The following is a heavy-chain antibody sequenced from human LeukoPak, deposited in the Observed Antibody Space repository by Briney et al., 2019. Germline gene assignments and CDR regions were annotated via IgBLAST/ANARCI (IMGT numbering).Heavy chain of an antibody. CDR1: GFTFSSYW. CDR2: IKQDGSEK. Sequence: PGGSLRLSCAASGFTFSSYWMSWVRQAPGKGLEWVANIKQDGSEKYYVDSVKGRFTISRDNAKNSLYLQMNSLRAEDTAVYYCACFSGYEYYYYGMDVWGKGTTVTVSS. V-gene: IGHV3-7*03. CDR3: ACFSGYEYYYYGMDV. D-gene: IGHD5-12*01. J-gene: IGHJ6*04.